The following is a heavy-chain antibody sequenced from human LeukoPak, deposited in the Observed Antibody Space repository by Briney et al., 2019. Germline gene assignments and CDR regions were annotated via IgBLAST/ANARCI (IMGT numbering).Heavy chain of an antibody. CDR1: GGSISSYY. CDR2: IYYSGSN. Sequence: PSETLSLTCTVSGGSISSYYWSWIRQPPGKGLEWIGHIYYSGSNNYNPSLKSRVTISVDTSKNQFSLKLSSVTAADTAVYYCARHPDSSGYYYFYYWGQGTLVTVSS. CDR3: ARHPDSSGYYYFYY. J-gene: IGHJ4*02. V-gene: IGHV4-59*08. D-gene: IGHD3-22*01.